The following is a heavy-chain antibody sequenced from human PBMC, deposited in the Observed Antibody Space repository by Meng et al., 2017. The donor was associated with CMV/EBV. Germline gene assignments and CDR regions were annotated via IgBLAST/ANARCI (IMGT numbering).Heavy chain of an antibody. CDR1: GGSVSSGSYY. CDR3: ARAALAAAGTGCDY. D-gene: IGHD6-13*01. V-gene: IGHV4-61*01. J-gene: IGHJ4*02. Sequence: SETLSLTCTVSGGSVSSGSYYWSWIRQPPGKGLEWIGYIYYSGSTNYNPSLKSRVTISVDTSKNQFSLKLSSVTAADTAVYYCARAALAAAGTGCDYWGQGTLVTVSS. CDR2: IYYSGST.